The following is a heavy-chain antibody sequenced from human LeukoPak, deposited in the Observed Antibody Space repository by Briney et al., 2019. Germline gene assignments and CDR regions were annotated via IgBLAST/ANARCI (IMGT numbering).Heavy chain of an antibody. D-gene: IGHD3-3*01. Sequence: SETLSLTCTVSGGSIRSSYYYWGWIRQPPGKGLEWIGSIYDSGSTYYNPSLKSRVTISVDTSKNQFSLKLSSVTAADTAVYYCARGDVLRLDWGQGTLVTVSS. CDR3: ARGDVLRLD. CDR2: IYDSGST. J-gene: IGHJ4*02. CDR1: GGSIRSSYYY. V-gene: IGHV4-39*07.